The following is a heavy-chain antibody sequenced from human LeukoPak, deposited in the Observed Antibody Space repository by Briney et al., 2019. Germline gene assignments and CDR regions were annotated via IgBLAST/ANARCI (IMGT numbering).Heavy chain of an antibody. CDR2: IYYYGSP. V-gene: IGHV4-30-2*05. D-gene: IGHD2-15*01. CDR1: GDSISRGGYF. Sequence: ASQTLSLTCAVSGDSISRGGYFGRWIRQPPGKGLGRNGYIYYYGSPYYNPSLKSRLIQSEYTSKNQFSLKLRAVTAADTAVYYCASGLGGGRVRSYFDYWGQGTLVTVSS. CDR3: ASGLGGGRVRSYFDY. J-gene: IGHJ4*02.